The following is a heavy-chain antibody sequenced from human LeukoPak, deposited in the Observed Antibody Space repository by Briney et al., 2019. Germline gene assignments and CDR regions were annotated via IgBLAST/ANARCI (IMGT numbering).Heavy chain of an antibody. Sequence: SQTLSLTCTVSGGSISSGGYYWSWIRQHPGKGLEWIGYIYYSGSTYYNPSLKSRVTISVDTSKNQFSLKLSSVTAADTAVYYCARGRCSSRSCYLFDYWGQGTLVTVSS. CDR3: ARGRCSSRSCYLFDY. CDR1: GGSISSGGYY. V-gene: IGHV4-31*03. CDR2: IYYSGST. D-gene: IGHD2-2*01. J-gene: IGHJ4*02.